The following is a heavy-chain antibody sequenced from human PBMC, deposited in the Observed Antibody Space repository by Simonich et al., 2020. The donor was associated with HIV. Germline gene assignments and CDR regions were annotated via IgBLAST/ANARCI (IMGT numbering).Heavy chain of an antibody. CDR2: IKHSGST. J-gene: IGHJ4*02. V-gene: IGHV4-34*01. D-gene: IGHD4-17*01. CDR1: GGSFSGYY. CDR3: ARRHPTTVTTPYFDY. Sequence: QVQLQQWGAGLLKPSETLSLTCAVYGGSFSGYYWSWIRQPPGKGLEWIGEIKHSGSTNTNPSLKSRVTISVDTSKNQFSLKLSSVTAADTAVYYCARRHPTTVTTPYFDYWGQGTLVTVSS.